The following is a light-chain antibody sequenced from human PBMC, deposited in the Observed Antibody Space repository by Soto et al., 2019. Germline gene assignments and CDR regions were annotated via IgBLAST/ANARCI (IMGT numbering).Light chain of an antibody. CDR1: QGISSY. CDR2: AAS. CDR3: QQYYSYPWT. J-gene: IGKJ1*01. Sequence: AIRMTQSPSSLSASTGDRVTITCRASQGISSYLAWYQQKPGKAPKLLIYAASTLQSGVPSRFSGSGSGTDITLTICCLQSEDFATYYCQQYYSYPWTFGEGIKVEIK. V-gene: IGKV1-8*01.